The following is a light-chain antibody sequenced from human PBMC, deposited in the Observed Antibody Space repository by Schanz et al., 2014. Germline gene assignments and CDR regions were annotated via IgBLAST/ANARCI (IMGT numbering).Light chain of an antibody. Sequence: QSVLTQPPSASGTPGQRVTISCSGSSSNIGTNAVNWYQQLPGTAPKLLIYSNNKRPSGVPDRFSGSKSGTSASLAITGLQSEDEADYYCQAYDNSLGGWVFGGGTKLTVL. CDR2: SNN. CDR1: SSNIGTNA. J-gene: IGLJ3*02. CDR3: QAYDNSLGGWV. V-gene: IGLV1-44*01.